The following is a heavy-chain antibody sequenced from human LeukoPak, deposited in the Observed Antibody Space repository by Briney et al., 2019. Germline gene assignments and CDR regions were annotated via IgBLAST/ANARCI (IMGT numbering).Heavy chain of an antibody. D-gene: IGHD1-26*01. Sequence: GGSLRLSCAASGFTFSSYWMSWVRQAPGKGLEWVANIKQDGSEKYYVDSVKGRFTISRDNAKNSLYLQMNSLRAEDTAVYYCAREWHPGIMGADGLDYWGQGTLVTVSS. CDR2: IKQDGSEK. V-gene: IGHV3-7*01. CDR3: AREWHPGIMGADGLDY. J-gene: IGHJ4*02. CDR1: GFTFSSYW.